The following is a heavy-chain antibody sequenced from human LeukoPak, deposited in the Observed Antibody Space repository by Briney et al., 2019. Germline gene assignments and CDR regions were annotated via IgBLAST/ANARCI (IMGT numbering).Heavy chain of an antibody. CDR2: IGYDGSNK. CDR3: AKAQDSYDSGGSLDY. V-gene: IGHV3-33*06. Sequence: PGGSLRLSCAASGFTFSSYGMHWVRQAPGKGLEWVAVIGYDGSNKYYADSVKGRFTISRDNSKNTLYLQMNSLRAEDTAVYYCAKAQDSYDSGGSLDYWGQGTLVTVSS. J-gene: IGHJ4*02. D-gene: IGHD3-22*01. CDR1: GFTFSSYG.